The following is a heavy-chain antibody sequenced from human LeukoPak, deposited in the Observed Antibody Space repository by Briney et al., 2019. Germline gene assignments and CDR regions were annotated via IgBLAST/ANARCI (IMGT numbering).Heavy chain of an antibody. CDR3: AREHYYDSTAYLD. CDR2: IYHTGSS. D-gene: IGHD3-22*01. CDR1: GYSISSPYY. Sequence: SETLSLTCTVSGYSISSPYYWGWIRQSPGKGLDWIGSIYHTGSSYYNPSLQSRVTILLDTSKNLFSLRLSSVTATDTAVYYCAREHYYDSTAYLDWGQGTLVTVSS. V-gene: IGHV4-38-2*02. J-gene: IGHJ4*02.